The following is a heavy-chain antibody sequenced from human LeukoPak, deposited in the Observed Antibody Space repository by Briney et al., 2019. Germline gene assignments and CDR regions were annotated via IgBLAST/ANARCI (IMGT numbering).Heavy chain of an antibody. CDR1: GFTVTSYA. CDR3: AGGSSTGTLSFWFDP. CDR2: ISYDGSNK. D-gene: IGHD2-2*01. J-gene: IGHJ5*02. Sequence: GGSLRLSCAASGFTVTSYAMHWVRQAPGKGLEWVAVISYDGSNKYYADSVKGRFTISRDNSKNTLYLQMSSLRAEDTAVYYCAGGSSTGTLSFWFDPWGQGTLVTVSS. V-gene: IGHV3-30*04.